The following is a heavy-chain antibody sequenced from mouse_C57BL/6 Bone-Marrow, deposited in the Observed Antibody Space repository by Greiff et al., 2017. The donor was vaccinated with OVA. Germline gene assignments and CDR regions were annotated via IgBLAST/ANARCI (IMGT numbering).Heavy chain of an antibody. D-gene: IGHD5-5*01. CDR1: GYTFTDYE. CDR2: IDPETGGT. Sequence: VQLQQSGAELVRPGASVTLSCKASGYTFTDYEMHWVKQTPVHGLEWIGAIDPETGGTAYNQKFKGKAILTADKSSSTAYMQLRSLTSEDAAVYYCTRENLPFGVWGTGTTVTVSS. CDR3: TRENLPFGV. J-gene: IGHJ1*03. V-gene: IGHV1-15*01.